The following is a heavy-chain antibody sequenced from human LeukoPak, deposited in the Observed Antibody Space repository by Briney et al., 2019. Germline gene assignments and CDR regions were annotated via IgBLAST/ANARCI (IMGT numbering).Heavy chain of an antibody. D-gene: IGHD3-16*01. CDR3: ARDLKWYPDYVWGSYLSYFDY. CDR2: ISSSSSTI. CDR1: GFTFSSYS. J-gene: IGHJ4*02. V-gene: IGHV3-48*01. Sequence: GGSLRLSCAASGFTFSSYSMNWVRQAPGKGLEWVSYISSSSSTIYYVDSVKGRFTISRDNAKNSLYLQMNSLRAEDTAVYYCARDLKWYPDYVWGSYLSYFDYWGQGTLVTVSS.